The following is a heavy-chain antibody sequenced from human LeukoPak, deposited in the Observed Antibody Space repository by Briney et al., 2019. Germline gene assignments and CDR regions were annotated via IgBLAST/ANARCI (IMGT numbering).Heavy chain of an antibody. D-gene: IGHD1-1*01. J-gene: IGHJ6*03. CDR2: ISPDGINK. Sequence: SGGSLRLSCAASGFTFDAFGMQWVRQAPGKGLGWVAFISPDGINKNYADSLKGRFTISRDNSEGTLYLQVDALRVEDTGVYICARDWKESHSPYYMDIWGRGTTVIVSS. CDR1: GFTFDAFG. CDR3: ARDWKESHSPYYMDI. V-gene: IGHV3-33*05.